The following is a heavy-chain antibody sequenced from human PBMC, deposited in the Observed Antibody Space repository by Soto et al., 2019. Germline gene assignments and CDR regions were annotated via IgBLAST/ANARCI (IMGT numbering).Heavy chain of an antibody. V-gene: IGHV1-3*01. CDR2: INAGNGNT. CDR3: ARYGDYGTPAFDI. D-gene: IGHD4-17*01. J-gene: IGHJ3*02. Sequence: QVQLVQSGAEVKKPGASVKVSCKASGYTFTSYAMHWVRQPPGQRLEWMGWINAGNGNTKYSQKFQGRVTITRDTSASTAYMELSSLRSEDTAVYYCARYGDYGTPAFDIWGQGTMVTVSS. CDR1: GYTFTSYA.